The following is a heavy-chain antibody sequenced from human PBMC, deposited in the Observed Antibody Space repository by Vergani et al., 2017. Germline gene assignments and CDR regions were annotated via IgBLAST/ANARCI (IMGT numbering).Heavy chain of an antibody. J-gene: IGHJ2*01. CDR3: ATDASGGIRLRYFDL. CDR1: GYTLTELS. V-gene: IGHV1-24*01. CDR2: FDPEDGDT. Sequence: QVQLVQSGAEVKKPGASVKVSFKVSGYTLTELSMHWVRQAPGKGLEWMGGFDPEDGDTIYAQKFQGRVTMTEDTSTDTAYMELSSLRSEDTAVYYCATDASGGIRLRYFDLWGRGTLVTVSS. D-gene: IGHD3-16*01.